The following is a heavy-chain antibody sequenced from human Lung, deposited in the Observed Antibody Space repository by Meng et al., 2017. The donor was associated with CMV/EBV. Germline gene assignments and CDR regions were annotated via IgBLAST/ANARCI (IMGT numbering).Heavy chain of an antibody. CDR3: AREEYSSSSQAGQYYYYYYVMDV. CDR2: INWNGGST. D-gene: IGHD6-6*01. J-gene: IGHJ6*02. CDR1: GFTFDDYG. Sequence: GGSXRLYCAASGFTFDDYGMSWVRQAPGEGLEWVSGINWNGGSTGDADSVKGRFTISRDNAKNSLYLQMNSLRAEDTALYYCAREEYSSSSQAGQYYYYYYVMDVXGQGXTVTVSS. V-gene: IGHV3-20*04.